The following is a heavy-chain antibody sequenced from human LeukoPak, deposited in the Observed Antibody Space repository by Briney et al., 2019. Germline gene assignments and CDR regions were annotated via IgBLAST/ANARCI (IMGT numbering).Heavy chain of an antibody. CDR3: GRVLARGMAVAGDAFDI. J-gene: IGHJ3*02. Sequence: PSETLSLTCTVSGDSISDYYWSWIRQPPGKGLEWIGYIYYSGSTNYIPSLKSRVTISVDTSKNQFSLKLSSVTAADTAVYYCGRVLARGMAVAGDAFDIWGQGTMVTVSS. D-gene: IGHD6-19*01. V-gene: IGHV4-59*01. CDR2: IYYSGST. CDR1: GDSISDYY.